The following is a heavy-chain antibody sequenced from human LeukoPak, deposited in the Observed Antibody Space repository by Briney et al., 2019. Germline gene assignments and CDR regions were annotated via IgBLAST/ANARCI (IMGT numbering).Heavy chain of an antibody. CDR2: IKQDGSET. CDR1: RFTLSNYW. J-gene: IGHJ3*02. D-gene: IGHD4-17*01. CDR3: ARAVGESRTTVNTPI. Sequence: GGSLRLSCAASRFTLSNYWMSWVRQAPGKGLEWVANIKQDGSETYYVDSVKGRFTISRDNAKNLLSLQMNSLRAEDTAVYYCARAVGESRTTVNTPIWGQGTMVTVSS. V-gene: IGHV3-7*01.